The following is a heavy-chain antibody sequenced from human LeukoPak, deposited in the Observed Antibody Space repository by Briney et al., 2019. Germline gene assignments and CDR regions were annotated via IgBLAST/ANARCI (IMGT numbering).Heavy chain of an antibody. CDR2: ISGAGGST. CDR3: VRDLVIFEY. V-gene: IGHV3-23*01. J-gene: IGHJ4*02. Sequence: GGSLRLSCAASGFTFSNSGMTWVRQAPGKGLEWVSTISGAGGSTYYADSVEGRFTISRDNSKNTLSLQMNSLRAEDTAIYYCVRDLVIFEYWGQGTLSPSPQ. CDR1: GFTFSNSG.